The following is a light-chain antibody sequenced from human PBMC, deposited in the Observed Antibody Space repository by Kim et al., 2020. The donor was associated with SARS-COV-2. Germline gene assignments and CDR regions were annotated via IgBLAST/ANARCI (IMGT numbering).Light chain of an antibody. Sequence: GQRVTILCSGSSSNIGSNHVYRYQQLPGTAPKLLIYRNNQRPSGVPARFSGSKSGPSASLAISGHRSEDEADYYCAAWDDSLSGRVFGGGTQLTVL. CDR3: AAWDDSLSGRV. V-gene: IGLV1-47*01. CDR1: SSNIGSNH. CDR2: RNN. J-gene: IGLJ2*01.